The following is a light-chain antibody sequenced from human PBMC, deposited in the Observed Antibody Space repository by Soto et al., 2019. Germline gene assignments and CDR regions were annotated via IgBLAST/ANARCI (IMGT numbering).Light chain of an antibody. Sequence: QSALTQPASVSGSPGQSITISCTGTSSDVDGYNYISWHQQHPGKAPKLLIYDVSIRPSGVSDRFSGSKSGNTASLAISGLQAEDEADYYCCAYRISSTEFGGGTKLTVL. CDR2: DVS. V-gene: IGLV2-14*03. CDR3: CAYRISSTE. CDR1: SSDVDGYNY. J-gene: IGLJ2*01.